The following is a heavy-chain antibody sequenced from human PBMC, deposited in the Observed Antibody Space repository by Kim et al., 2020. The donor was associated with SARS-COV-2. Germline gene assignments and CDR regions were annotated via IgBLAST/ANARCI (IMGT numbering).Heavy chain of an antibody. J-gene: IGHJ3*02. CDR3: ARGNYTGAFDI. D-gene: IGHD1-7*01. Sequence: GGSLRLSCAASGFTFSSYAMHWVLQAPGKGLEWVAVISYDGSNKYYADSVKGRFTISRDNSKNTLYLQMNSLRAEDTAVYYCARGNYTGAFDIWGQGTMVTVSS. V-gene: IGHV3-30*04. CDR2: ISYDGSNK. CDR1: GFTFSSYA.